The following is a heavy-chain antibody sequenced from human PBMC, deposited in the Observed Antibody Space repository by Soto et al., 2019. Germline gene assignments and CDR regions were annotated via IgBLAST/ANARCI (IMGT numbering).Heavy chain of an antibody. CDR1: GFIVSDNY. J-gene: IGHJ4*02. CDR2: TYTGGYT. V-gene: IGHV3-53*01. Sequence: GGSLRLSCAASGFIVSDNYINWVRQAPGKGLEWVSVTYTGGYTYYADSVKGRFTISRDNSKNTLYLQMNSLRAEDTAVYYCAGEVSGTSFDYWGQGTPVTVSS. CDR3: AGEVSGTSFDY. D-gene: IGHD1-7*01.